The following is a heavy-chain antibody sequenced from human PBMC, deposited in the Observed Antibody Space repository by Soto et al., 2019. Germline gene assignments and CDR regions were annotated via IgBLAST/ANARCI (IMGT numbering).Heavy chain of an antibody. Sequence: PWGSLRLSCAASGFTFSSYAMSWVRQAPGKGVEWVSAISGSGGSTYYAASVKGRFTISRDKSKNTLYLRMNSLRAEDTAVYYCAKSAQYYYDSSAFDIWGQGTMVTVSS. V-gene: IGHV3-23*01. CDR2: ISGSGGST. CDR3: AKSAQYYYDSSAFDI. CDR1: GFTFSSYA. J-gene: IGHJ3*02. D-gene: IGHD3-22*01.